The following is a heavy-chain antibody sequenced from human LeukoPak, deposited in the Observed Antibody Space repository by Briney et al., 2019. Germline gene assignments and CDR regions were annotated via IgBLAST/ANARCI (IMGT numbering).Heavy chain of an antibody. Sequence: SGPTLVKPTETLTLTCTFSGFSLSTSGVGVGWIRQPPGKALEWLAFIYWDDDKRYSPSLESRLTITKDTFKNQVVLTMTNMDPVDTATYYCAHSEDYYGSVDAFDIWGQGTMVTVSS. CDR2: IYWDDDK. CDR1: GFSLSTSGVG. CDR3: AHSEDYYGSVDAFDI. J-gene: IGHJ3*02. D-gene: IGHD3-10*01. V-gene: IGHV2-5*02.